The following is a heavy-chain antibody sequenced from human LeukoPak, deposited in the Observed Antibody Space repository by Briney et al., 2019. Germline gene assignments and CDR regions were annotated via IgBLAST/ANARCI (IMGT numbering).Heavy chain of an antibody. V-gene: IGHV4-39*07. J-gene: IGHJ4*02. D-gene: IGHD2-2*01. CDR2: IYYSGST. Sequence: SETLSLTCTVSGGSISSSSYYWGWIRQPPGKGLEWIGSIYYSGSTYYNPSLKSRVTISVDTSKNQSSLKLSSVTAADTAVYYCARDIRYCSSTSCFSFDYWGQGTLVTVSS. CDR1: GGSISSSSYY. CDR3: ARDIRYCSSTSCFSFDY.